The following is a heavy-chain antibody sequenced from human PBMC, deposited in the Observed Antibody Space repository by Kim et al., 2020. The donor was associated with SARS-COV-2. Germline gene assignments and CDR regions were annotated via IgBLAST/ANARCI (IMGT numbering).Heavy chain of an antibody. J-gene: IGHJ6*01. D-gene: IGHD1-26*01. CDR2: IKEDGSEK. CDR1: GFTFSNYW. V-gene: IGHV3-7*03. CDR3: ARGSRGTYYTYFYYGM. Sequence: GGSLRLSCAASGFTFSNYWMTWVRQAPGKGLEWVANIKEDGSEKFYVDSVRGRFSISRDNAKNSLYLQMNSLRAEDTAVYYCARGSRGTYYTYFYYGM.